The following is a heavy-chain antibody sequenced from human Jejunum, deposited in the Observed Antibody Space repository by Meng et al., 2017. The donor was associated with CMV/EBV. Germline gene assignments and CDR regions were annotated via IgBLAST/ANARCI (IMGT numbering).Heavy chain of an antibody. CDR1: GFIFTSYA. D-gene: IGHD1-26*01. CDR2: ISAYNGNT. J-gene: IGHJ4*02. V-gene: IGHV1-18*01. CDR3: ARAGAELTAHLDF. Sequence: QVQLVQSGAEVMKPGASVQVSCEASGFIFTSYAISWVRQAPGQGLQYMGWISAYNGNTNYAQELQGRVTMTTDTSTSTAYMELRSLRFDDTAVYYCARAGAELTAHLDFWGQGTLVTVSS.